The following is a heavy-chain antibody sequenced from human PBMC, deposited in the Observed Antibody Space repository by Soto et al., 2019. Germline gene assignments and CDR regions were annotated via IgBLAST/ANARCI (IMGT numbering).Heavy chain of an antibody. D-gene: IGHD1-26*01. CDR2: IVVGSGNT. Sequence: SVKVSWKASGFTFTGSAVQWVRQARGQRLEWIGWIVVGSGNTNYAQKFQERVTITRDVSTSTAYMELSSLRSEDTAVYYCAAGQGVGATPSYYYSGMDVWGQGTTVTVPS. J-gene: IGHJ6*02. CDR1: GFTFTGSA. V-gene: IGHV1-58*01. CDR3: AAGQGVGATPSYYYSGMDV.